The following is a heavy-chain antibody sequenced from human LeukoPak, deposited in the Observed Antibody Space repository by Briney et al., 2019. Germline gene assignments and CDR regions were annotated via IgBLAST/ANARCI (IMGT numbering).Heavy chain of an antibody. D-gene: IGHD2-15*01. Sequence: GGSLRLSCAASGFTVSSNHMSWVRQAPGKGLEWVSVIYSGGSTYYADSVKGRFTISRDNSKNMLYLQMNSLRAEDTAVYYCARIHRYCSGGACYVLDNWGQGTLVAVSS. CDR3: ARIHRYCSGGACYVLDN. J-gene: IGHJ4*02. CDR1: GFTVSSNH. V-gene: IGHV3-53*01. CDR2: IYSGGST.